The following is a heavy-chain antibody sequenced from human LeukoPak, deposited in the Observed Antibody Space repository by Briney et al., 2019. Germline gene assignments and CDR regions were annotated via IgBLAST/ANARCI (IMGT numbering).Heavy chain of an antibody. Sequence: ASVKVSCKASGYTFSTYGLSWVRQAPGQGLEWMGWISGFRGNTNYAQKFQGRVTMTTDTSTTTAYMELRSLSSDDTAVYFCARDFLSYGGTENHYDDTFDIWGQGTMVTVSS. CDR2: ISGFRGNT. J-gene: IGHJ3*02. CDR1: GYTFSTYG. CDR3: ARDFLSYGGTENHYDDTFDI. D-gene: IGHD4-23*01. V-gene: IGHV1-18*01.